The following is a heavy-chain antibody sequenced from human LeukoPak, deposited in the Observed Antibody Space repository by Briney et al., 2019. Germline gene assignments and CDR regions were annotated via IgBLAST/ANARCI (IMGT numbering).Heavy chain of an antibody. CDR3: AGSVLRYFDAFDI. Sequence: SEPLCLTCTVSGGSISSYYWSWIRQPPGKGLEWIGYIYYSGSTNYNPSLKSRVTISVDTSKNQFSLKLSSVTAADTAVYYCAGSVLRYFDAFDIWGQGTMVAVSS. J-gene: IGHJ3*02. D-gene: IGHD3-9*01. V-gene: IGHV4-59*01. CDR2: IYYSGST. CDR1: GGSISSYY.